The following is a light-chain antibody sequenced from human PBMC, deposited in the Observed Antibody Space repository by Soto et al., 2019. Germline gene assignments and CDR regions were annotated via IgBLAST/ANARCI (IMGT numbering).Light chain of an antibody. CDR3: SSYSTSSSTSYV. Sequence: SVLTQPASVSGAPGQSITISCTGTSSDVGGYNYVSWYQQHPGKAPKLMVYEVTNRPSAISNRFSGSKSGNTASLTISGLQAEDEADYYCSSYSTSSSTSYVFGTGTKVTVL. CDR1: SSDVGGYNY. CDR2: EVT. J-gene: IGLJ1*01. V-gene: IGLV2-14*01.